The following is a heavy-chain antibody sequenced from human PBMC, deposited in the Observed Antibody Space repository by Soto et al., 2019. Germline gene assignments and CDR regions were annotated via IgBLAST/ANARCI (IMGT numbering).Heavy chain of an antibody. D-gene: IGHD5-12*01. CDR3: ARIQEYSGYAHGYYYYGMDV. CDR1: GFSLSTSGMC. V-gene: IGHV2-70*11. CDR2: IDWDDDK. J-gene: IGHJ6*02. Sequence: SGPTLVNPTQTLTLTCTFSGFSLSTSGMCVSWIRQPPGKALEWLARIDWDDDKYYSTSLKTRLTISKDTSKNQVVLTMTNMDPVDTATYYCARIQEYSGYAHGYYYYGMDVWGQGTTVTVSS.